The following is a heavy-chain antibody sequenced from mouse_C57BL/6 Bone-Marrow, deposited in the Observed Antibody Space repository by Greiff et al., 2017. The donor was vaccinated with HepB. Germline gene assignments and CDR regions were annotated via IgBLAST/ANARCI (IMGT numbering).Heavy chain of an antibody. Sequence: QVQLQQSGAELVRPGASVKLSCKASGYTFTDYYINWVKQRPGQGLEWIARIYPGSGNTYYNEKFKGKATLTAEKSSSTAYMQLSSLTSEDSAVYFCARSGNYGYWGQGTTRTVSS. V-gene: IGHV1-76*01. CDR1: GYTFTDYY. D-gene: IGHD2-1*01. CDR2: IYPGSGNT. J-gene: IGHJ2*01. CDR3: ARSGNYGY.